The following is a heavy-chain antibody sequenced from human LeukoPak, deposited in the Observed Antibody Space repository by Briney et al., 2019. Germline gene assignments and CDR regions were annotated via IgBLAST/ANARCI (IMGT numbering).Heavy chain of an antibody. CDR1: GGSISSYY. Sequence: SETLSLTSTVSGGSISSYYWSWIRQPPGKGLEWIGYIYYSGSTNYNPSLKSRVTISVDTSKNQFSLKLSSVTAADTAVYYCARAQGRFLEWPSMDVWGQGTTVTVSS. J-gene: IGHJ6*02. V-gene: IGHV4-59*08. CDR2: IYYSGST. CDR3: ARAQGRFLEWPSMDV. D-gene: IGHD3-3*01.